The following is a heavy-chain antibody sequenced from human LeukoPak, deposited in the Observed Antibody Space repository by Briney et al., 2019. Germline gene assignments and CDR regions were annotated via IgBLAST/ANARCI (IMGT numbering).Heavy chain of an antibody. CDR1: GFTFSGYA. J-gene: IGHJ4*02. Sequence: PGGSLRLSCAASGFTFSGYAMHWVRQAPGKGLEWVAVISYDGSNECYADSVKGRFTISRDNSKNTLYLQMNSLSVEDTAVYYCARVGYYASGPFSYFDYWGQGTLVTVSS. CDR3: ARVGYYASGPFSYFDY. V-gene: IGHV3-30-3*01. D-gene: IGHD3-10*01. CDR2: ISYDGSNE.